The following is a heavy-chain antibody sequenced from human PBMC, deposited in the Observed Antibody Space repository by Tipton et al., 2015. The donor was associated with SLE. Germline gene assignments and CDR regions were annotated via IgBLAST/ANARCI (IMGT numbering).Heavy chain of an antibody. V-gene: IGHV3-7*01. J-gene: IGHJ4*02. CDR1: GFTFNIYA. D-gene: IGHD6-19*01. Sequence: GSLRLSCAASGFTFNIYAMSWVRPTPGKGLEWVANIKQDGSDKYYVDSVEGRFTISRDNAKNSLYLQMNSLRVEDTAVYYCAKDGVGWIHSWGQGTLVSVSS. CDR3: AKDGVGWIHS. CDR2: IKQDGSDK.